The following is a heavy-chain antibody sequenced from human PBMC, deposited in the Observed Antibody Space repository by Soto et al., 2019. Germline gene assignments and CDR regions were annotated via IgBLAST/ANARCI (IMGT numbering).Heavy chain of an antibody. D-gene: IGHD3-22*01. CDR2: INPSGGST. V-gene: IGHV1-46*03. CDR1: GYTFTSYY. CDR3: ARATPNYYDSSGYSWYFDY. Sequence: ASVKVSCKASGYTFTSYYMHWVRQAPGQGLEWMGIINPSGGSTSYAQKFQGRVTMTRDTSTSTVYMELSSLRSEDTAVYYCARATPNYYDSSGYSWYFDYWGQGTLVTVSS. J-gene: IGHJ4*02.